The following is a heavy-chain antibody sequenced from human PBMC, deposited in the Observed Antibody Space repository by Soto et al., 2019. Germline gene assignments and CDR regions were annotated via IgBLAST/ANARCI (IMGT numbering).Heavy chain of an antibody. J-gene: IGHJ4*02. CDR2: ISDDGARS. D-gene: IGHD2-21*01. V-gene: IGHV3-74*01. CDR3: AKGWSRSVWYFDY. Sequence: GGSLRLSCVASGFVFEVYWMHWVRQVPGKGLEWVSRISDDGARSDYADSVRGRFTISRDNAKNALYLQMNSLRTEDTAVYYCAKGWSRSVWYFDYWGQGTLVTVSS. CDR1: GFVFEVYW.